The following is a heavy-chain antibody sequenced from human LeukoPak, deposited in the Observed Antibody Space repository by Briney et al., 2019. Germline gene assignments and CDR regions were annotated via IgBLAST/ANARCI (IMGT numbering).Heavy chain of an antibody. J-gene: IGHJ4*02. D-gene: IGHD1-26*01. Sequence: QPGGSLRLSCAASGFTFSSYAMSWVRQAPGKGLEWVSAISGSGGSTYYADSVKGRFTISRDNSKNTLYLQMNSLRAEDTAVYYCARVQAIVGATFDYWGQGTLVTVSS. CDR1: GFTFSSYA. CDR3: ARVQAIVGATFDY. V-gene: IGHV3-23*01. CDR2: ISGSGGST.